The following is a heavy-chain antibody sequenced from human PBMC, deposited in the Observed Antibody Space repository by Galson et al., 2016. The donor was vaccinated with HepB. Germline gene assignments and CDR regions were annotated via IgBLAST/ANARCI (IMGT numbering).Heavy chain of an antibody. CDR2: INPGGGSA. D-gene: IGHD3-9*01. V-gene: IGHV1-46*01. CDR1: AYTFINYY. J-gene: IGHJ2*01. CDR3: ARFGDRLTGYHSFGDLRGSFDL. Sequence: SVKVSCKAFAYTFINYYIHWVRQAPGQGLEWMGIINPGGGSAIYAPKFQGRVTMTSDMSTSTVYLELNSLRHEDTAVYYCARFGDRLTGYHSFGDLRGSFDLWGRGTLVSVSS.